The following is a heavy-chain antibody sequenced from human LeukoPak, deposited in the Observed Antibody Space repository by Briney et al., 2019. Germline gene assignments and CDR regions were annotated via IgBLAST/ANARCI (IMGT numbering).Heavy chain of an antibody. CDR3: AKDLLAGTFDY. Sequence: GASVKVSCKASGGTFSSYAISWVRQAPGQGLEWMGRIIPIFGTANYAQKFQGRVTITTDESTSTAYMELSSLRSEDTAVYYCAKDLLAGTFDYWGQGTLVTVSS. D-gene: IGHD3-9*01. V-gene: IGHV1-69*05. CDR1: GGTFSSYA. J-gene: IGHJ4*02. CDR2: IIPIFGTA.